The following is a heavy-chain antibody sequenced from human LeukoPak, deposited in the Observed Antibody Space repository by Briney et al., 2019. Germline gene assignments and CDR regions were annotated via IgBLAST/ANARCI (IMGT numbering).Heavy chain of an antibody. V-gene: IGHV2-70*11. D-gene: IGHD3-10*01. CDR1: GFSLSTSAMC. CDR2: IEWDDDK. Sequence: SGPTLVNPTQILTLTCTFSGFSLSTSAMCVSWIRQPPGKALEWLARIEWDDDKYYSTSLKTRLTISKDTSKNQVVLTMTNMDPVDTATYYCARIMVRGVTHAFDIWGQGTMVTVSS. CDR3: ARIMVRGVTHAFDI. J-gene: IGHJ3*02.